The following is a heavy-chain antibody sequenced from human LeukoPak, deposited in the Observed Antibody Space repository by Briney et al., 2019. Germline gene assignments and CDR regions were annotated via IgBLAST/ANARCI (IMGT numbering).Heavy chain of an antibody. D-gene: IGHD2-15*01. CDR1: GFTFSSYG. CDR3: AKGAVAGKSYRSGGSCYSPRYFDL. Sequence: GGSLRLSCAASGFTFSSYGMHWVRQAPGKGLEWVAFIRYDGSDKYYADSVKGRSTISRDNAKNTLYLQMNSLRAEDTAVYYCAKGAVAGKSYRSGGSCYSPRYFDLWGRGTLVTVSS. J-gene: IGHJ2*01. V-gene: IGHV3-30*02. CDR2: IRYDGSDK.